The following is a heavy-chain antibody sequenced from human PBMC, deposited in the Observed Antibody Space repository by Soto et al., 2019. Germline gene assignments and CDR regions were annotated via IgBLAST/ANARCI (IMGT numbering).Heavy chain of an antibody. CDR2: ISSSSSTI. D-gene: IGHD6-19*01. V-gene: IGHV3-48*02. J-gene: IGHJ3*02. Sequence: WWSLRLSCSASVFTFSSYGMNWVRQAPGKGLEWVSYISSSSSTIYYADSVKGRFTISRDNSKNSLYLQMNSLRDEDTAVYYCGRGSAFSSGWTFDAFDIWGQGTMVTVSS. CDR1: VFTFSSYG. CDR3: GRGSAFSSGWTFDAFDI.